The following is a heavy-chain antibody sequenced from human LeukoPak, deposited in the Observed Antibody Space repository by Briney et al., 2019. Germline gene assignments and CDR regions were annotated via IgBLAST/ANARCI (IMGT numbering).Heavy chain of an antibody. CDR3: AGGSYGYH. Sequence: GGSLRLSCAASGFSFSNSWMNWVRQAPGKGRVWISRINGDGGSTGYADSVKGQFTISRDNAKNTLYLQMNSPRVEDTAVYYCAGGSYGYHWGQGTLVTVSS. D-gene: IGHD4-17*01. CDR1: GFSFSNSW. V-gene: IGHV3-74*01. J-gene: IGHJ4*01. CDR2: INGDGGST.